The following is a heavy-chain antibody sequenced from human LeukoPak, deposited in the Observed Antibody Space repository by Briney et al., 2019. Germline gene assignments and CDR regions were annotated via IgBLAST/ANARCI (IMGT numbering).Heavy chain of an antibody. CDR3: AKAYRIAAATVLAFDY. CDR2: ISYDGSNK. CDR1: GFTFSSYA. D-gene: IGHD6-13*01. V-gene: IGHV3-30*18. Sequence: QSGGSLRLSCAASGFTFSSYAMSWVRQAPGKGLEWVAVISYDGSNKYYADSVKGRFTISRDNSKNTLYLQMNSLRAEDTAVYYCAKAYRIAAATVLAFDYWGQGTLVTVSS. J-gene: IGHJ4*02.